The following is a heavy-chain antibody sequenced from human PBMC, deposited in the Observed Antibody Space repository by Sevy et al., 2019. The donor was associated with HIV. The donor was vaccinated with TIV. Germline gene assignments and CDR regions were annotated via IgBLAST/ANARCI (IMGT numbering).Heavy chain of an antibody. CDR2: IYYSGST. CDR3: ARGRYYYDCYDY. J-gene: IGHJ4*02. Sequence: SETLSLTCTVSGGSISSYYWSWIRQPPGKGLEWIGYIYYSGSTNYNPSLKSRVTISVDTSKNQFSLKLSSVTAADTAVYYCARGRYYYDCYDYWGQGTLVTVSS. CDR1: GGSISSYY. D-gene: IGHD3-22*01. V-gene: IGHV4-59*01.